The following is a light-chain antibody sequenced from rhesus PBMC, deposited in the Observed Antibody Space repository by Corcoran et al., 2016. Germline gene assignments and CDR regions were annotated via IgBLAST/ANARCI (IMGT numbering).Light chain of an antibody. CDR3: QHGYGTPLT. CDR1: QGISNH. J-gene: IGKJ1*01. Sequence: DIQMTQSPSSLSASVGDRVTITCQASQGISNHLAWYQHKPGKVPKRLRYKASTLQSGVPSRFSGSGSGTDFTLTISSLQPEDFAANYCQHGYGTPLTFGQGTKVEIK. V-gene: IGKV1-25*01. CDR2: KAS.